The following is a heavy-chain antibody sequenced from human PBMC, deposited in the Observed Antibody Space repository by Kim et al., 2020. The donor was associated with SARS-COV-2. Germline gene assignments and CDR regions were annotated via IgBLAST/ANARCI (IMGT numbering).Heavy chain of an antibody. CDR3: ARVSFDAFDF. V-gene: IGHV4-61*08. CDR1: GGSVSSHANY. Sequence: SETLSLTCTVSGGSVSSHANYWSWIRQPPGKGLEWIGYLYYTSNTNYNPSLRGRVTISPDASKNQFSLRLSSVTAADTAVYFCARVSFDAFDFWGRGT. CDR2: LYYTSNT. J-gene: IGHJ3*01.